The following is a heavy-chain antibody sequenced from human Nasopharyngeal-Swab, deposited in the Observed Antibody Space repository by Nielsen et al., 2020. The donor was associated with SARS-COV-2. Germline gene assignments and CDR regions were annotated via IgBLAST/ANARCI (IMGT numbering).Heavy chain of an antibody. CDR3: AKHIGDV. V-gene: IGHV3-30*18. CDR2: ISYDGSNK. Sequence: WIRQPPGKGLEWVAVISYDGSNKYYADSVKGRFTISRDNSKNTLYLQMSSLRAEDTAVYYCAKHIGDVWGKGTTVTVSS. J-gene: IGHJ6*04.